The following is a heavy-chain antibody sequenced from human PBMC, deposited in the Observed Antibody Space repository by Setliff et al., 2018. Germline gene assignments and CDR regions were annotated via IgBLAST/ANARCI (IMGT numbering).Heavy chain of an antibody. CDR1: GGSISSSTNY. Sequence: SETLSLTCTVSGGSISSSTNYWGWIRQPPGKGLEWIGNIYYSGSTYYNPSLKSRVTVSVDTSKNQFSLKLSSVTAADTAVYYCARVARLVLSRNAFDIWGQGTMVTVSS. D-gene: IGHD2-2*01. CDR3: ARVARLVLSRNAFDI. CDR2: IYYSGST. V-gene: IGHV4-39*07. J-gene: IGHJ3*02.